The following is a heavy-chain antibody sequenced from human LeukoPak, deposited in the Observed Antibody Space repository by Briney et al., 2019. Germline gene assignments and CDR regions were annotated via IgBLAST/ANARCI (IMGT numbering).Heavy chain of an antibody. CDR2: ISTSSSYI. CDR1: GFTFSRYG. V-gene: IGHV3-21*01. CDR3: ARDHAAPGHFDY. D-gene: IGHD6-13*01. Sequence: GGSLRLSCAASGFTFSRYGMNWVRQAPGKGLEWVSSISTSSSYIYYADSVKGRFTISRDNAKNSLYLQMNFLRAEDTAVYYCARDHAAPGHFDYWGKGTLVTVSS. J-gene: IGHJ4*02.